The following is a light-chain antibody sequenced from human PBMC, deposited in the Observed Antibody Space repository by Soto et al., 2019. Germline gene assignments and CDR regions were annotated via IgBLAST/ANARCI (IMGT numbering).Light chain of an antibody. V-gene: IGLV2-14*01. CDR3: SAYTVSRTYV. Sequence: ALTQPPSASGSPGQSVAISCTGTSSDVGGYNYVSWYQQHPGKAPKLMIYNVYDRPSGISYRFSGSKSGNAASLTISGLQGEDEADYYCSAYTVSRTYVFGTGTKVTVL. CDR2: NVY. J-gene: IGLJ1*01. CDR1: SSDVGGYNY.